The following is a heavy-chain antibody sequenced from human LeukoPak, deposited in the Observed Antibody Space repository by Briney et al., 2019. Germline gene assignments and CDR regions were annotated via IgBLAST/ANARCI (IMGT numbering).Heavy chain of an antibody. CDR2: ISYDGDNE. CDR3: HSSGWYGVFTEYFQH. J-gene: IGHJ1*01. Sequence: GGSLRLFCAASGFTFSNFAMHWVRQAPGKGLEWVAVISYDGDNEYYADSVKGQFTISRDNSKNTLYLQMNSLRAEDTAVYYCHSSGWYGVFTEYFQHWGQGTLVTVSS. CDR1: GFTFSNFA. D-gene: IGHD6-19*01. V-gene: IGHV3-30-3*01.